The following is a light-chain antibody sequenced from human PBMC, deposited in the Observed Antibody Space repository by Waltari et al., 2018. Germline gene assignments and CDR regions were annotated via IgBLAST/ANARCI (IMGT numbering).Light chain of an antibody. CDR1: QSISPW. J-gene: IGKJ1*01. CDR2: KAS. V-gene: IGKV1-5*03. Sequence: DIQMTQSPSTLSASVGDRVTITCRASQSISPWLVWYQQKPGKAPKLLISKASSLESGVPSRFSGSGSGTLFTLTISSLQSDDFATYYCQHFITYPRTFGQGTKVEIK. CDR3: QHFITYPRT.